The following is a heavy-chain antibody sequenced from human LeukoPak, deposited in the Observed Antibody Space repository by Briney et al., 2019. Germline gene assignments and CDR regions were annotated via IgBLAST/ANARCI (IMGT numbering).Heavy chain of an antibody. J-gene: IGHJ6*03. CDR3: AKAAAGPYYYYMDV. CDR2: ISYDGSNK. D-gene: IGHD6-13*01. V-gene: IGHV3-30-3*01. Sequence: PGRSLRLSCAASGFTFSSYAMDWVRQAPGKGLEWVVVISYDGSNKYYADSVKGRFTISRDNSKNTLFLQMNSLRAEDTAVYYCAKAAAGPYYYYMDVWGKGTTVTVSS. CDR1: GFTFSSYA.